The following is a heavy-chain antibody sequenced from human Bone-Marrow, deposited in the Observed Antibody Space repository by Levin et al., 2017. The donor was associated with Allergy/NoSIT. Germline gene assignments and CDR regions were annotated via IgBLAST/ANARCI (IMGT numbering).Heavy chain of an antibody. V-gene: IGHV1-18*01. J-gene: IGHJ5*02. CDR3: ARDKFWVDP. Sequence: GGSLRLSCKAFGYTFSSYGIIWVRQAPGQGLEWMGWISGYNGITNYAQKFQGRLTMTIDTSTTTAYMELRSLRSDDTAMYYCARDKFWVDPWGQGTLVTVSS. CDR1: GYTFSSYG. CDR2: ISGYNGIT.